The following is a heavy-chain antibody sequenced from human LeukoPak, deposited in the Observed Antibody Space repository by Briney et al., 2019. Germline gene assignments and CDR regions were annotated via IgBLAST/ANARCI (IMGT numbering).Heavy chain of an antibody. J-gene: IGHJ4*02. V-gene: IGHV3-11*04. CDR3: ARRGYDPWDLDY. D-gene: IGHD5-12*01. CDR1: GFTVSSNY. Sequence: PGGSLRLSCAASGFTVSSNYMSWVRQAPGKGLEWVSYISTSGSTKYYADSVKGRFTISRDNAKNSVYLQMNSLRAEDTAVYYCARRGYDPWDLDYWGQGTLVTVSS. CDR2: ISTSGSTK.